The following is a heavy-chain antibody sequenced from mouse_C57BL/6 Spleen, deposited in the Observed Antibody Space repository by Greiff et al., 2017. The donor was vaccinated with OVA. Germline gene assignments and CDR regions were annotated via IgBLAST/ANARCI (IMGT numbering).Heavy chain of an antibody. Sequence: QVQLQQPGPELVKPGASVKLSCKASGYTFTSYWMHWVKQRPGQGLEWIGNINPSNGGTNYNEKFKSKATLTVDKSSSTAYMQLSSLTSEDSAVYYCARGILRSYYAMDYWGQGTSVTVSS. CDR2: INPSNGGT. V-gene: IGHV1-53*01. J-gene: IGHJ4*01. D-gene: IGHD1-1*01. CDR1: GYTFTSYW. CDR3: ARGILRSYYAMDY.